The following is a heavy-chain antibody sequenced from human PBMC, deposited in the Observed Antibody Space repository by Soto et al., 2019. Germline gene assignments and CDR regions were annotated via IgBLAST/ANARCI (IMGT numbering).Heavy chain of an antibody. CDR2: MNPNSGNT. Sequence: QVQLVQSGAEVKKPGASVKVSCKASGYTFTSYDINWVRQATGQGLEWMGWMNPNSGNTGDAQKFQGRVTRTRNTSISTAYMELSSLRSEDTAVYYCARSLGYCSGGSCYSDLWGQGTLVTVSS. V-gene: IGHV1-8*01. CDR1: GYTFTSYD. D-gene: IGHD2-15*01. CDR3: ARSLGYCSGGSCYSDL. J-gene: IGHJ4*02.